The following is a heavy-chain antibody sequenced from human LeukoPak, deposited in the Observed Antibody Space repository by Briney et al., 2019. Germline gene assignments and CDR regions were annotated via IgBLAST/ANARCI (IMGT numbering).Heavy chain of an antibody. Sequence: GASVKVSFKASGYTFTDYFLHWVRQAPGQGLEWMGWINANSGGTNYAQKFQGRLTLTRDTSINTAYMELRGLRSDDTAVYYWARDQVSDRFFNWLDPWGQGTLVTVSS. CDR3: ARDQVSDRFFNWLDP. J-gene: IGHJ5*02. D-gene: IGHD3-3*01. CDR1: GYTFTDYF. CDR2: INANSGGT. V-gene: IGHV1-2*02.